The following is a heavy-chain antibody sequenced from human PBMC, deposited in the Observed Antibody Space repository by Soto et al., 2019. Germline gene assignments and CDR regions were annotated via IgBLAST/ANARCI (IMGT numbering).Heavy chain of an antibody. D-gene: IGHD3-22*01. J-gene: IGHJ4*02. Sequence: PGGSLRLSCAASGFTFSGSAMHWVRQASGKGLEWVGRIRSKANSYATAYAASVKGRFTISRDDSKNTAYLQMNSLKTEDTAVYYCTRLRVGYYDSSGSRVTYDYWCQGTLVTVSS. CDR2: IRSKANSYAT. CDR1: GFTFSGSA. V-gene: IGHV3-73*01. CDR3: TRLRVGYYDSSGSRVTYDY.